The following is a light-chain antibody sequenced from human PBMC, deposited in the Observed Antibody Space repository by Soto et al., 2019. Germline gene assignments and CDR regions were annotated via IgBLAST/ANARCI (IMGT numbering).Light chain of an antibody. V-gene: IGKV3-15*01. J-gene: IGKJ1*01. CDR3: QQYKNWPRT. CDR2: GSS. CDR1: QSVSSN. Sequence: ETVMTQSAATLSVSPGERATLSCRASQSVSSNLAWYQQKPGQAPRLLIYGSSTRVTGVPARFSGSGSGTEFTLTISSLQSEDVAFYYCQQYKNWPRTFGQGTKVEIK.